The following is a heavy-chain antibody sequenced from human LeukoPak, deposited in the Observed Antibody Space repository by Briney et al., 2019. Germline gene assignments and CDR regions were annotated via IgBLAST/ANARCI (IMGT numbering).Heavy chain of an antibody. CDR3: ARATYGDYFD. J-gene: IGHJ4*01. Sequence: GGSLRLSCAASGVTFSSYAMHWVRQAPGKGLEWVAFISYDGTNRYYADSVKGRFTISRDNSKNTLYLQMNSLKVDDTDLYYCARATYGDYFDWGQGTLVTVSS. V-gene: IGHV3-30*04. CDR2: ISYDGTNR. CDR1: GVTFSSYA. D-gene: IGHD4-17*01.